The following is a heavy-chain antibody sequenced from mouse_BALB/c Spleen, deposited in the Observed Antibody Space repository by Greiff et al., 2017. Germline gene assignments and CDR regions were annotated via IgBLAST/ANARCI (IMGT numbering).Heavy chain of an antibody. CDR2: IDPETGGT. J-gene: IGHJ3*01. D-gene: IGHD1-1*01. Sequence: QVQLQQSGAELVRPGASVTLSCKASGYTFTDYEMHWVKQTPVHGLEWIGAIDPETGGTAYNQKFKGKATLTADKSSSTAYMELRSLTSEDYAVYYCTRNYGSRSWFAYWGQGTLVTVSA. V-gene: IGHV1-15*01. CDR3: TRNYGSRSWFAY. CDR1: GYTFTDYE.